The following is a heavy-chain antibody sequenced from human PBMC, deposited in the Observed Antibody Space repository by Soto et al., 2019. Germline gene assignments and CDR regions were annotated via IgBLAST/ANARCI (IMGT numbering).Heavy chain of an antibody. J-gene: IGHJ4*02. CDR3: ARSYYYDSSGYYHGYYFDY. D-gene: IGHD3-22*01. V-gene: IGHV4-31*03. CDR1: GGSISSGGYY. CDR2: IYYSGST. Sequence: SETLSLTCTVSGGSISSGGYYWSWIRQHPGKGLEWIGYIYYSGSTYYNPSLKSRVTISVDTSKNQFSLKLSSVTAADTAVYYCARSYYYDSSGYYHGYYFDYWGQGTLVTAPQ.